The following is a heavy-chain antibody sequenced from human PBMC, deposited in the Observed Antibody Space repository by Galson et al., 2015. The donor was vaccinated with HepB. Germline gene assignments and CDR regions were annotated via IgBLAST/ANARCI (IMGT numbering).Heavy chain of an antibody. CDR2: IKSKTDGGTT. CDR1: RFTFNNAW. CDR3: TTERGYCTGDVCYMEYYFDH. J-gene: IGHJ4*02. D-gene: IGHD2-8*02. Sequence: SLRLSCAASRFTFNNAWMSWVRQAPGKGLEWVGRIKSKTDGGTTGYAAPVKGRFTISSDDSKNTLFLQMNSLKIEDTAVYYCTTERGYCTGDVCYMEYYFDHWGQGTLFTVSS. V-gene: IGHV3-15*01.